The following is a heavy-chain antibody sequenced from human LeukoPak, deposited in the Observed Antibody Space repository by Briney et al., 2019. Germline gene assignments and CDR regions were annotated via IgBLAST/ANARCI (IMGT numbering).Heavy chain of an antibody. V-gene: IGHV3-23*01. D-gene: IGHD2-2*03. CDR3: ARDVSMDIGGSDC. CDR1: GFTFSSYD. J-gene: IGHJ4*02. Sequence: GGSLRLSCAASGFTFSSYDMSWVRQAPGKGLEWVSTTTDDGGSTHYADAVKGRLTMSRDNSKNTLYLQLNSLRAEDTAVYYCARDVSMDIGGSDCWGPGTLVTVSS. CDR2: TTDDGGST.